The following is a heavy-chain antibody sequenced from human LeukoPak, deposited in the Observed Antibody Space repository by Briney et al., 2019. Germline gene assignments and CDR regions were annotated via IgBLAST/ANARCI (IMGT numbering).Heavy chain of an antibody. Sequence: GGSLRLSCAASGFTVSSDYMTWVRQAPGKGLEWDSFVYSGGSTYYEDSVKGRFTISRDSSKNTLFLQMNSLRVGDTAVYYCARAGYYDSSGFYAPDAFDIWGQGTVVTVSS. J-gene: IGHJ3*02. CDR1: GFTVSSDY. CDR3: ARAGYYDSSGFYAPDAFDI. D-gene: IGHD3-22*01. CDR2: VYSGGST. V-gene: IGHV3-53*01.